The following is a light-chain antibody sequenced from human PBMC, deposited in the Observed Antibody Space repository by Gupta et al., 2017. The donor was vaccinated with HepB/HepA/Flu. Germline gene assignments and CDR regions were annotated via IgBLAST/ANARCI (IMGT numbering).Light chain of an antibody. V-gene: IGLV3-1*01. CDR2: KDA. CDR3: QAWDSVTVL. CDR1: ILGPQY. J-gene: IGLJ2*01. Sequence: SFHLTQPLSVSVSPGQTATITCSGNILGPQYASWYQQKAGQSPVLVIDKDANRPAAIPGRFSGSNSGNTATLTISGTQAMDEDDYFCQAWDSVTVLFGGGTKLTVL.